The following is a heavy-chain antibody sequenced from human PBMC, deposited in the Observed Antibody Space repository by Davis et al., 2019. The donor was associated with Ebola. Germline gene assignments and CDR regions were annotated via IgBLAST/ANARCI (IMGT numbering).Heavy chain of an antibody. CDR2: INHSGFT. Sequence: SETLSLTCTVSGGSISSGGYYWSWIRQPPGKGLEWIGEINHSGFTNYNPSLKSRVTISVDTSKNQFSLKLSSVTAADTAVYYCARGRLFRFLCWFDPWGQGTLVTVSS. V-gene: IGHV4-39*07. CDR1: GGSISSGGYY. CDR3: ARGRLFRFLCWFDP. D-gene: IGHD2-21*02. J-gene: IGHJ5*02.